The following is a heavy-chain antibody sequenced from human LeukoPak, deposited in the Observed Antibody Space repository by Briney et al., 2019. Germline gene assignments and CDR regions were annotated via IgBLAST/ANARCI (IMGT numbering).Heavy chain of an antibody. CDR2: INHSRST. J-gene: IGHJ6*02. Sequence: SETLSLTCAVYGGSFSGYYWNWIRQPPGKGLEWIGEINHSRSTNYNPSLKSRVTISEDTSKNQVSLKLSSVTAADTAVYYCARDGIIPGDTYGMDVWGQGTTVIVSS. D-gene: IGHD3-10*01. V-gene: IGHV4-34*01. CDR1: GGSFSGYY. CDR3: ARDGIIPGDTYGMDV.